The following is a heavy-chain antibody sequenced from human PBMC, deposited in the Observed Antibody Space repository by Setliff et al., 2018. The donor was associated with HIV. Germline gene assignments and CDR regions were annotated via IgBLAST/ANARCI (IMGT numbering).Heavy chain of an antibody. V-gene: IGHV4-39*01. Sequence: SETLSLTCIVSGGSITSSGYYWGWIRQPPGKGLEWIGSVYYSGTTYYNPSLKSRLTISVVTSKNQFSLNLTSVTAADTAVYYCASKVHCTNGVCLDAFDIWGQGTMVTVS. D-gene: IGHD2-8*01. CDR1: GGSITSSGYY. CDR3: ASKVHCTNGVCLDAFDI. J-gene: IGHJ3*02. CDR2: VYYSGTT.